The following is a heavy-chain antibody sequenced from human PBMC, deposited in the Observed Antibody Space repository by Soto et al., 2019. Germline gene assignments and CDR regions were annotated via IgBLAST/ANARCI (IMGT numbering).Heavy chain of an antibody. CDR3: ARGHAAAQYNWFDR. Sequence: ASVKVSCKASGYSFTGNSMHWVRQAPGQGLEWMGWINPNNGRTNYAQKFQGRVTMTGDTSISTAYMELSSLRSDDTAVYYCARGHAAAQYNWFDRWGQGTMVTVSS. CDR2: INPNNGRT. CDR1: GYSFTGNS. V-gene: IGHV1-2*02. D-gene: IGHD2-2*01. J-gene: IGHJ5*02.